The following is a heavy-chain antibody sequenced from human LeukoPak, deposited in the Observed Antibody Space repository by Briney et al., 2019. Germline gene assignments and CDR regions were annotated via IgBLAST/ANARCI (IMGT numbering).Heavy chain of an antibody. D-gene: IGHD4-11*01. CDR2: IYYNGLT. J-gene: IGHJ5*02. Sequence: SETLSLTCNVSGGSVTSYYWSWIRQPPGKGLEWIGYIYYNGLTNYNPSLKSRVTISVDTSKNQFSLNLKSVTAADTAVYYCAKASYRGWFDPWGQGTLVTVSS. V-gene: IGHV4-59*02. CDR1: GGSVTSYY. CDR3: AKASYRGWFDP.